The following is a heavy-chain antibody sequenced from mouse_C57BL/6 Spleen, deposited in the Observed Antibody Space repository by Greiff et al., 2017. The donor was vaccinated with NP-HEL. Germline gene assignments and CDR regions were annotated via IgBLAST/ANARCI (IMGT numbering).Heavy chain of an antibody. D-gene: IGHD1-1*01. CDR1: GYTFTSYW. CDR2: INPGNGGT. CDR3: ARHGSGGFDY. J-gene: IGHJ2*01. Sequence: QVQLQQPGTDLVKPGASVKLSCRASGYTFTSYWMHWVKQRPEQGLEWIGNINPGNGGTNYNEKFKSKATLTVDKSSSTAYMQLSSLTSEDSAVYYCARHGSGGFDYWGQGTTLTVSS. V-gene: IGHV1-53*01.